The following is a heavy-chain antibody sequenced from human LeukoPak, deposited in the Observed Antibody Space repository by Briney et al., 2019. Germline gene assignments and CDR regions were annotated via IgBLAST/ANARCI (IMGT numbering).Heavy chain of an antibody. Sequence: PSETLSLTCAVYGGSFSGYYWSWIRQPPGKGLEWIGEIIHSGSTNYNPSLKSRVTISVDTSKNQFSLKLSSVTAADTAVYYCARDGPLGSGSYYGYYYYMDVWGKGTTVTISS. CDR3: ARDGPLGSGSYYGYYYYMDV. D-gene: IGHD3-10*01. J-gene: IGHJ6*03. V-gene: IGHV4-34*12. CDR1: GGSFSGYY. CDR2: IIHSGST.